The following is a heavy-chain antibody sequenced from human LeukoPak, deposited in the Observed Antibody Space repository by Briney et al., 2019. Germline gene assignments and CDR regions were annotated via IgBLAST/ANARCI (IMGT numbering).Heavy chain of an antibody. CDR2: INSDGSST. Sequence: GGSLRLSCAASGFTFSSYWMHWVRQAPGKGLVWVSRINSDGSSTSYTDSVKGRFTISRDNAKNTLYLQMNSLRAEDTAVYYCARPYYGSGSYLRHYNWFDPWGQGTLVTVSS. D-gene: IGHD3-10*01. J-gene: IGHJ5*02. CDR1: GFTFSSYW. V-gene: IGHV3-74*01. CDR3: ARPYYGSGSYLRHYNWFDP.